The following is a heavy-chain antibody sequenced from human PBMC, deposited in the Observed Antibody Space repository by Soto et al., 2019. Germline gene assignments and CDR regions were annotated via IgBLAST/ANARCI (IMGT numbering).Heavy chain of an antibody. CDR3: ARLYCTSTTCDSWFDP. CDR2: IDPRDSYT. J-gene: IGHJ5*02. V-gene: IGHV5-10-1*01. Sequence: GESLKSSCKGFGYTFTTFWISWVRQMPGKGLEWMGRIDPRDSYTNYNPSFQGHVTISADKSINTAFLQWGNLKASDTAMYYCARLYCTSTTCDSWFDPWGQRTLVTVPS. D-gene: IGHD2-2*01. CDR1: GYTFTTFW.